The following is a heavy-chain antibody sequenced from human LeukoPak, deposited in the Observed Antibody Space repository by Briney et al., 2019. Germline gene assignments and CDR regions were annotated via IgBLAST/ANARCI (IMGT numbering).Heavy chain of an antibody. D-gene: IGHD3-9*01. Sequence: SETLSLTCTVSGGSISSGGYYWSWVRQHPGKGLEWIGYIYYSGSTYYNPFLKSRVTISVDTSKNQFSLKLSSVTAADTAVYYCARGDILSNFWAFDIWGQGTMVTVS. CDR2: IYYSGST. V-gene: IGHV4-31*03. CDR3: ARGDILSNFWAFDI. J-gene: IGHJ3*02. CDR1: GGSISSGGYY.